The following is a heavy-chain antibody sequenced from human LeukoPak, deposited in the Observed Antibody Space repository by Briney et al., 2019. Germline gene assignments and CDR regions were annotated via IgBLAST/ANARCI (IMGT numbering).Heavy chain of an antibody. CDR2: IYTSGST. CDR1: GGSISSYY. J-gene: IGHJ5*02. Sequence: SETLSLTCTASGGSISSYYWSWIRQPAGKGLEWIGRIYTSGSTNYNPSLKSRVTMPVDTSKNQFSLKLSSATAADTAVYYCARPYYYDSRIDPWGQGILVTVSS. CDR3: ARPYYYDSRIDP. V-gene: IGHV4-4*07. D-gene: IGHD3-22*01.